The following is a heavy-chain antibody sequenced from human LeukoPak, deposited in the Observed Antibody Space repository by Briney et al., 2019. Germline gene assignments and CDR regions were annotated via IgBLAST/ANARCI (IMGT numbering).Heavy chain of an antibody. CDR1: GYTLTELS. V-gene: IGHV1-24*01. D-gene: IGHD3-22*01. CDR3: AREPNYYDSSGYYNSAFDI. CDR2: FDPEDGET. Sequence: GASVKVSCKVSGYTLTELSMHWVRQAPGKGLEWMGGFDPEDGETIYAQKFQGRVTMTEDTSTDTAYMELNSLRAEDTAVYYCAREPNYYDSSGYYNSAFDIWGQGTMVTVSS. J-gene: IGHJ3*02.